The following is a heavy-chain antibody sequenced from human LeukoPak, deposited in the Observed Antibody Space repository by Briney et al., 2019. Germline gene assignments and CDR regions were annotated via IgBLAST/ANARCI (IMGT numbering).Heavy chain of an antibody. Sequence: ASVKVSCKASGGTFSSYAISWVRQAPGQGLEWMGGIIPIFGTANYAQKFQGRVTITADESTSTAYMELSSLRSEDTAVYYCASCNSHSSWFPHCWFDPWGQGTLVTVSS. D-gene: IGHD6-13*01. CDR3: ASCNSHSSWFPHCWFDP. CDR1: GGTFSSYA. V-gene: IGHV1-69*13. CDR2: IIPIFGTA. J-gene: IGHJ5*02.